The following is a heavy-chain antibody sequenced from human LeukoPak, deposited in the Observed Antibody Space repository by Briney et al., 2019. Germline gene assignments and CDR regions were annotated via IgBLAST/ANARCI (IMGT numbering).Heavy chain of an antibody. J-gene: IGHJ4*02. V-gene: IGHV3-23*01. CDR3: ARDLSGSGINHY. Sequence: GGSLRLSCGASGLSFSSSAMSWVRQAPGKGLEWVSAISGSGGSSYYADSVKGRFTISRDNSKNTVYLQMNSLRAEDTAVYYCARDLSGSGINHYWGQGTLVTVSS. CDR1: GLSFSSSA. D-gene: IGHD3-10*01. CDR2: ISGSGGSS.